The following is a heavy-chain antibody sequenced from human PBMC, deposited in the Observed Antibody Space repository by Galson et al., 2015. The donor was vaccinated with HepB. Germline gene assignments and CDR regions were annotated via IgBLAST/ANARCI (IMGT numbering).Heavy chain of an antibody. CDR2: INPSGGST. CDR3: ARDGAHGITMVRGVSDY. Sequence: SVKVSCKASGYTFTSYYMHWVRQAPGQGLEWMGIINPSGGSTSYAQKFQGRVTMTRDTSTSTVYMELSSLRSEDTAVYYCARDGAHGITMVRGVSDYWGQGTLVTVSS. V-gene: IGHV1-46*03. J-gene: IGHJ4*02. D-gene: IGHD3-10*01. CDR1: GYTFTSYY.